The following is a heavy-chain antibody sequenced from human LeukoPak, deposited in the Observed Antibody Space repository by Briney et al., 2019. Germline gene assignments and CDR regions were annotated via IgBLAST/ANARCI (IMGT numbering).Heavy chain of an antibody. CDR3: AREVQEWLRSSDYGDYESWFDP. D-gene: IGHD4-17*01. J-gene: IGHJ5*02. CDR1: GYTFTSYD. CDR2: MNPNSGNT. V-gene: IGHV1-8*02. Sequence: ASVKVSCKASGYTFTSYDINWVRQATGQGLEWMGWMNPNSGNTGYAQKLQGRVTMTTDTSTSTAYMELRSLRSDDTAVYYCAREVQEWLRSSDYGDYESWFDPWGQGTLVTVSS.